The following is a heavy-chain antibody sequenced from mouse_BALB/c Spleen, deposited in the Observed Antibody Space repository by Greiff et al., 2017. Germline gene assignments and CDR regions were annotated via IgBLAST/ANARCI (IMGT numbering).Heavy chain of an antibody. CDR2: IYPGNVNT. CDR1: GYTFTSYY. J-gene: IGHJ2*01. CDR3: ARGGNYYFDY. D-gene: IGHD2-1*01. V-gene: IGHV1S56*01. Sequence: QVQLQQSGPELVKPGASVRISCKASGYTFTSYYIHWVKQRPGQGLEWIGWIYPGNVNTKYNEKFKGKATLTADKSSSTAYMQLSSLTSEDSAVYFCARGGNYYFDYWGQGTTLTVSS.